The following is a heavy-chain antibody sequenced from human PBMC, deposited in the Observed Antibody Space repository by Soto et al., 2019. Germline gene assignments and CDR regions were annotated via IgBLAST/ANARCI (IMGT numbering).Heavy chain of an antibody. J-gene: IGHJ4*02. Sequence: ESGGGLVQPGRSLRLSCAASGFTFDDYAMHWVRQAPGKGLELVSGISWNSGSIGYADSVKGRFTISRDNAKNSLYLQMNSLRAEDTALYYCAKDNGYGYCSGGSCYHFDYWGQGTLVTVSS. CDR1: GFTFDDYA. D-gene: IGHD2-15*01. CDR2: ISWNSGSI. V-gene: IGHV3-9*01. CDR3: AKDNGYGYCSGGSCYHFDY.